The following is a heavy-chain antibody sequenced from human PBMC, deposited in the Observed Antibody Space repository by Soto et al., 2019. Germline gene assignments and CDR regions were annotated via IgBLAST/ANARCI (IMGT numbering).Heavy chain of an antibody. CDR2: TSTYSGDT. Sequence: QVHLVQSGVEVKTPGASVKVSCQASGYTFFTYDISWVRQAPGQGLEWMGWTSTYSGDTKYAQKIQGRVTMTAATSPTQAYMEPTSLRSADLAVCYCARHHSPTPSEHWFDPWGQGTVVSVPS. J-gene: IGHJ5*02. CDR3: ARHHSPTPSEHWFDP. V-gene: IGHV1-18*03. D-gene: IGHD2-21*01. CDR1: GYTFFTYD.